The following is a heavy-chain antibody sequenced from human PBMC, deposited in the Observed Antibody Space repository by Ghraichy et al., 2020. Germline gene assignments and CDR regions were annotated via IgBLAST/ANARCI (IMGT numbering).Heavy chain of an antibody. D-gene: IGHD4-23*01. V-gene: IGHV3-48*02. CDR1: GFTFSSYS. J-gene: IGHJ6*02. CDR3: ARGSTVVRFYYYDGMDV. Sequence: GGSLRLSCVGSGFTFSSYSMNWVRQSPGKGLEWVSYITSSSRTIFYADSVKGRFTISRDSAQNSLYLQMNSLRDEDTAVYYCARGSTVVRFYYYDGMDVWGQGTTVTVSS. CDR2: ITSSSRTI.